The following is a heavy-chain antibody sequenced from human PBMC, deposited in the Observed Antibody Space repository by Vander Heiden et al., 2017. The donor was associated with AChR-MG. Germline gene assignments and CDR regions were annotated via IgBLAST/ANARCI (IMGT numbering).Heavy chain of an antibody. CDR2: IKQDGSEK. Sequence: EVQLVESGGGLVQPGGSLRPSCAASGFTLSSYWMSWVRQAPGKGLEWVANIKQDGSEKYYVDSVKGRFTISRDNAKNSLYLQMNSLRAEDTAVYYCASSWNIVVVPGSAFDIWCQGTMVTVSS. J-gene: IGHJ3*02. CDR3: ASSWNIVVVPGSAFDI. V-gene: IGHV3-7*01. D-gene: IGHD2-2*01. CDR1: GFTLSSYW.